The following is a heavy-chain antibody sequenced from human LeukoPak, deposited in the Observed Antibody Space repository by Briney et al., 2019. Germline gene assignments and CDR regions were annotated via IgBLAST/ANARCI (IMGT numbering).Heavy chain of an antibody. J-gene: IGHJ6*02. CDR1: GFTISNYW. Sequence: AAGTLSLTCAASGFTISNYWKHWVRHAPGQGLVWVSHINIGGSRTTHAYPVNGRFTISRNNAKNTLYLQMNRLRAEDTAVSYCARATWHESYYYYYYGMDVWGQGTTVTVSS. CDR2: INIGGSRT. V-gene: IGHV3-74*03. D-gene: IGHD2-15*01. CDR3: ARATWHESYYYYYYGMDV.